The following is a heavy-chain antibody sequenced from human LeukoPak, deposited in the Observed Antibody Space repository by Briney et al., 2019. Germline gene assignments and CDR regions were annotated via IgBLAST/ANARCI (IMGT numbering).Heavy chain of an antibody. D-gene: IGHD3-10*01. J-gene: IGHJ4*02. V-gene: IGHV3-7*01. CDR3: ARGPQVDYCGSGSYLWF. Sequence: GGSLRLSCAASGFTFSSYWMSWVRQAPGKGLEWVANIKQDGSEKYYVDSVKGRFTISRDNAKNSLYLQMNSLRAEDTAVYYCARGPQVDYCGSGSYLWFWGQGTLVTVSS. CDR1: GFTFSSYW. CDR2: IKQDGSEK.